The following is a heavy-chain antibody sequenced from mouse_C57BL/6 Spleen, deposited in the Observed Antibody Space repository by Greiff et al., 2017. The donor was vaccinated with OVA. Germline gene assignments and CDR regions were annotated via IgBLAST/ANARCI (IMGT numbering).Heavy chain of an antibody. CDR3: ARKRYGSSYNYFDY. Sequence: QVQLQQPGAELVKPGASVKMSCKASGYTFTSYWITWVKQRPGQGLEWIGDIYPGSGSTNYNEKFKSKATLTVDTSSSTAYMQLSSLTSEDSAVYYRARKRYGSSYNYFDYWGQGTTPTVSS. J-gene: IGHJ2*01. V-gene: IGHV1-55*01. CDR2: IYPGSGST. D-gene: IGHD1-1*01. CDR1: GYTFTSYW.